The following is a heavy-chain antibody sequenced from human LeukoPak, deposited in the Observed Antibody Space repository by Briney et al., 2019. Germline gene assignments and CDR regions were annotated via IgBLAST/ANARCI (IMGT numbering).Heavy chain of an antibody. CDR1: GGSISSYY. J-gene: IGHJ4*02. CDR3: AKGLYYYDSSGYPPPDY. CDR2: IYYSGST. V-gene: IGHV4-59*12. D-gene: IGHD3-22*01. Sequence: SETLSLTCTVSGGSISSYYWSWIRQPPGKGLEWIGYIYYSGSTNYNPSLKSRVTISVDTSKNQFSLKLSTVTAADTAVYYCAKGLYYYDSSGYPPPDYWGQGTLVTVSS.